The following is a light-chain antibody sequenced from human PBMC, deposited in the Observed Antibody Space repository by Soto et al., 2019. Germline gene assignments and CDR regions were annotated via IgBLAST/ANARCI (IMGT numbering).Light chain of an antibody. CDR2: WAS. CDR1: QSVLYSSNNKNY. Sequence: DSVMTQSPDSLAVSLGERATINCKSSQSVLYSSNNKNYLAWYRQKPGQPPKVLIYWASTRESGVPDRFSGRGSGTDFTLTISSLQAEDVTVYYGHQYYSTTWTFGPGNKVEIK. V-gene: IGKV4-1*01. CDR3: HQYYSTTWT. J-gene: IGKJ1*01.